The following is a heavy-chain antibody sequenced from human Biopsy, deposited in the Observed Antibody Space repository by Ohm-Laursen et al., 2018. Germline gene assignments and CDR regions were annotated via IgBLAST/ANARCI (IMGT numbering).Heavy chain of an antibody. CDR3: AADINVWSVNY. Sequence: ASVKVSCKASGFSFTGYYIHWVRQAPGQGLEWMGWISPKSGDTNYAHKFQGNITMTRDTSMSTAYMEMSRLRCDDTAVYYYAADINVWSVNYWGQGTQVTVSS. CDR1: GFSFTGYY. V-gene: IGHV1-2*02. J-gene: IGHJ4*02. CDR2: ISPKSGDT. D-gene: IGHD1-1*01.